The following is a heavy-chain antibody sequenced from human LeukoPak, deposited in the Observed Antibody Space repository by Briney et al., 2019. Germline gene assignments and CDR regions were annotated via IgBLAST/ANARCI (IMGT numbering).Heavy chain of an antibody. Sequence: AGSLRLSCAASGFTFSSYVMSWVRQAPGKGLEWVSSISGSGDNTYYAASVKDRFSISRDNSKTTVSLQMNSLRAEDTAVYYCAKGRGTAEASAANYWGQGTRDRVSS. D-gene: IGHD2-21*02. CDR1: GFTFSSYV. V-gene: IGHV3-23*01. CDR3: AKGRGTAEASAANY. J-gene: IGHJ4*02. CDR2: ISGSGDNT.